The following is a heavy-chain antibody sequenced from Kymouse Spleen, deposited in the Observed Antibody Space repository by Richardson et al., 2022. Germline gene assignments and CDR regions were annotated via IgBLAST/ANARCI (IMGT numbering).Heavy chain of an antibody. CDR3: AKDTDYYGSGSYYAFDI. D-gene: IGHD3-10*01. V-gene: IGHV3-30*18. CDR1: GFTFSSYG. CDR2: ISYDGSNK. Sequence: QVQLVESGGGVVQPGRSLRLSCAASGFTFSSYGMHWVRQAPGKGLEWVAVISYDGSNKYYADSVKGRFTISRDNSKNTLYLQMNSLRAEDTAVYYCAKDTDYYGSGSYYAFDIWGQGTMVTVSS. J-gene: IGHJ3*02.